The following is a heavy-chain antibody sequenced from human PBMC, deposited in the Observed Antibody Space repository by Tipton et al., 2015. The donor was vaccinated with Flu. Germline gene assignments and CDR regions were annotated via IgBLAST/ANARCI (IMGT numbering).Heavy chain of an antibody. CDR3: ARAQADYSGRGYYSDY. CDR1: GGSISSGSYF. V-gene: IGHV4-61*02. Sequence: TLSLTCTVSGGSISSGSYFWSWFRQPAGTGLEFIGRIHASGTTNYDASLKSRASVSIDTSRNQFSLKLTSVTAADTAVYYCARAQADYSGRGYYSDYWGQGTLVTVSS. D-gene: IGHD2-15*01. J-gene: IGHJ4*02. CDR2: IHASGTT.